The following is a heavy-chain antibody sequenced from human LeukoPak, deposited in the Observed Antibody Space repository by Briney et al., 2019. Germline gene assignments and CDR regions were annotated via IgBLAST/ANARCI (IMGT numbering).Heavy chain of an antibody. D-gene: IGHD1-1*01. CDR1: GGSFSGYY. CDR2: INHSGST. CDR3: ARGLRTGTTGECAFDI. V-gene: IGHV4-34*01. Sequence: SETLSLTCAVYGGSFSGYYWSWIRQPPGKGLEWIGEINHSGSTNYNPSLESRVTISVDTSKNQFSLKLSSVTAADTAVYYCARGLRTGTTGECAFDIWGQGTMVTVSS. J-gene: IGHJ3*02.